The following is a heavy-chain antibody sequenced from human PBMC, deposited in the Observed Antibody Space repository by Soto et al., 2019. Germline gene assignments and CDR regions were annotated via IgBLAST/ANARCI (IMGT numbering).Heavy chain of an antibody. CDR2: ISSSSSYI. D-gene: IGHD2-21*01. Sequence: GGSLRLSCAASGFTFSSYSMNWVRQAPGKGLEWVSSISSSSSYIYYADSVKGRFTISRDNAKNSLYLQMNSLRAEDTAVYYCAAEPVVIATKGGPNWFDPWGQGTLVTVSS. V-gene: IGHV3-21*01. CDR1: GFTFSSYS. J-gene: IGHJ5*02. CDR3: AAEPVVIATKGGPNWFDP.